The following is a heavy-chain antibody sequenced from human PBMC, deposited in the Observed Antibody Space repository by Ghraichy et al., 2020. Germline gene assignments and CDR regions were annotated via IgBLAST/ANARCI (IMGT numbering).Heavy chain of an antibody. CDR1: GFTFSSYA. V-gene: IGHV3-23*01. CDR3: AKDRPDDFWSGYIPNYYYYYGMDV. D-gene: IGHD3-3*01. Sequence: LSLTCAASGFTFSSYAMSWVRQAPGKGLEWVSAISGSGGSTYYADSVKGRFTISRDNSKNTLYLQMNSLRAEDTAVYYCAKDRPDDFWSGYIPNYYYYYGMDVWGQGTTVTVSS. CDR2: ISGSGGST. J-gene: IGHJ6*02.